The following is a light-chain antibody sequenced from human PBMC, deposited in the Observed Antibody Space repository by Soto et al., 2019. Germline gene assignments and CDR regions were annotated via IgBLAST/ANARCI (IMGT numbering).Light chain of an antibody. Sequence: PGEGATLSCRASQSVSSSYLAWYQQKPGQAPRLLIYGASSRATGIPDRFSGSGSGTDFTLTISRLEPEDFAVYYCQHYVTSALFGPGTKVDIK. V-gene: IGKV3-20*01. CDR1: QSVSSSY. CDR2: GAS. CDR3: QHYVTSAL. J-gene: IGKJ3*01.